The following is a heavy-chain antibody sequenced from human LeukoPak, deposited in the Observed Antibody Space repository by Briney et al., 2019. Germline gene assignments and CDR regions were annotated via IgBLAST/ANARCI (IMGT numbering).Heavy chain of an antibody. D-gene: IGHD6-13*01. V-gene: IGHV3-11*04. CDR3: AKAAAAGQYYYYGMDV. Sequence: GGSLRLSCAASGFTFSDYYMSWIRQAPGKGLEWVSYISSSGSTIYYADSVKGRFTISRDNSKNTLYLQMNSLRAEDTAVYYCAKAAAAGQYYYYGMDVWGQGTTVTVSS. J-gene: IGHJ6*02. CDR1: GFTFSDYY. CDR2: ISSSGSTI.